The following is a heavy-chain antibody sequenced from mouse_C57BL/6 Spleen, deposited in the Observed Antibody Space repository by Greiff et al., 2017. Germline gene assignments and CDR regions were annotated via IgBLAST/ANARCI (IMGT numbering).Heavy chain of an antibody. Sequence: VQLQQSGPELVKPGASVKMSCKASGYTFTDYNMHWVKQSHGKSLEWIGYINPNNGGTSYNQKFKGKATLTVNKSSSTAYMELRSLTSEDSAVYYCARGRYDGYFWYFDVWGTGTTVTVSS. J-gene: IGHJ1*03. D-gene: IGHD2-3*01. CDR2: INPNNGGT. CDR1: GYTFTDYN. CDR3: ARGRYDGYFWYFDV. V-gene: IGHV1-22*01.